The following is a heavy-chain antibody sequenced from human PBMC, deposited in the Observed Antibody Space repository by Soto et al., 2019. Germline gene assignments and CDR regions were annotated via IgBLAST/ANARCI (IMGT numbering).Heavy chain of an antibody. D-gene: IGHD6-13*01. J-gene: IGHJ6*02. Sequence: AEGSLRLSCAASGFSFSSYWMNWVRQAPGKGLEWVANIIQDGSEKNYVDSVKGRFTFSRDTSKNTLYLQMSSLRTEDTAVYYCVKDMGQAAVGIRYPYGLDVWGLGTTVTV. CDR3: VKDMGQAAVGIRYPYGLDV. CDR2: IIQDGSEK. V-gene: IGHV3-7*01. CDR1: GFSFSSYW.